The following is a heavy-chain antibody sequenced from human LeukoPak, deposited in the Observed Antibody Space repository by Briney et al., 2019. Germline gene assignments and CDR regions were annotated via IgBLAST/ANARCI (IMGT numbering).Heavy chain of an antibody. D-gene: IGHD1-1*01. CDR1: GYTFTDYY. CDR3: WRMVHGISRSDY. V-gene: IGHV1-2*02. J-gene: IGHJ4*02. CDR2: INPNSGGT. Sequence: ASVKVSCKASGYTFTDYYMHWVRQAPGQGLEWMGWINPNSGGTNYAQNFQGRVPITREPPINPAYMEQSRLRCDETAVLYYWRMVHGISRSDYSGERALVSAS.